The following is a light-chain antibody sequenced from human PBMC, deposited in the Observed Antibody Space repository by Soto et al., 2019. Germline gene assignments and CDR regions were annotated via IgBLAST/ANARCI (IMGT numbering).Light chain of an antibody. Sequence: GTLSVAPGERVTFSCRASQGVSRKLAWYQHKPGQAPRLLISGASTGATGIPARFSGSGSGTEFTLTISSLQSEDCAIYYCQQYHTWPITFGGGTKVDIK. CDR1: QGVSRK. CDR3: QQYHTWPIT. CDR2: GAS. V-gene: IGKV3-15*01. J-gene: IGKJ4*01.